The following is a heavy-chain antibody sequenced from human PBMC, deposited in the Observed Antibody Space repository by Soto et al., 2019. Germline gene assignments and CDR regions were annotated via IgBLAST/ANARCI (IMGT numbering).Heavy chain of an antibody. CDR1: GASFSSSSYY. V-gene: IGHV4-39*01. D-gene: IGHD3-3*01. CDR2: MYYSGTT. J-gene: IGHJ6*02. CDR3: ATHPAISATSFYGMDV. Sequence: SETLSLTCSVSGASFSSSSYYWGWIRQPPEKGLEWIATMYYSGTTYYNPSLKSRVTVSIDTSKDQFSLKLTSVTAADTAMYYCATHPAISATSFYGMDVWGHGTTVTVS.